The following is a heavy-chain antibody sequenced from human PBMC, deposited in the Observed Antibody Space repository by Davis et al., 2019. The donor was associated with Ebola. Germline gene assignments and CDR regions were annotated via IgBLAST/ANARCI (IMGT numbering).Heavy chain of an antibody. J-gene: IGHJ3*02. D-gene: IGHD1-26*01. CDR1: GFTFSNYA. CDR3: AKSYYYSFDAFDI. V-gene: IGHV3-23*01. Sequence: GESLKISCAASGFTFSNYAMSWVRQAPGKGLEWVSTISGRGTNTYYADSVKGRFTISRDSSKNTLYLQMNSLRAEDTALYYCAKSYYYSFDAFDIWGQGTMVTVSS. CDR2: ISGRGTNT.